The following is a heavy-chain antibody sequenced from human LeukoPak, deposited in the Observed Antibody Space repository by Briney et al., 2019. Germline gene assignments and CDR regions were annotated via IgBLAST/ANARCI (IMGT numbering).Heavy chain of an antibody. Sequence: GGSLRLSCAASGFTFSSYAMHWVRQAPGKGLEWVAVISYDGSNKYYADSVKGRFTISRDNSKNTLYLQMNSLRAEDAAVYFCARERQDTILHSGAFDIWGQGTMVTVSS. V-gene: IGHV3-30*04. CDR3: ARERQDTILHSGAFDI. J-gene: IGHJ3*02. CDR2: ISYDGSNK. CDR1: GFTFSSYA. D-gene: IGHD2-21*01.